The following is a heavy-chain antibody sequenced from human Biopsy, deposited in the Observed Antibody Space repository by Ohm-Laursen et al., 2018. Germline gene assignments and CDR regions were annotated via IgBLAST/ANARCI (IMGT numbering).Heavy chain of an antibody. J-gene: IGHJ6*02. CDR2: IITVSETA. Sequence: SSVKVSCQASGGAFTNYAINWVRQAPGHGLEWMGGIITVSETAGYAERFQGRVTIPADVTTTTAYMDLSGLRSEDTAVYYCVAYPSSGFFENNDDFAMDVWGQGTTVIVSS. CDR1: GGAFTNYA. D-gene: IGHD6-19*01. CDR3: VAYPSSGFFENNDDFAMDV. V-gene: IGHV1-69*01.